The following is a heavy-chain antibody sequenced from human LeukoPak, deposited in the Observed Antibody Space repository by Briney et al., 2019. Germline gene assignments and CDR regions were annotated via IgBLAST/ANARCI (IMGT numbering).Heavy chain of an antibody. CDR3: ARDNDYDSSGYYSYYYYGMDV. D-gene: IGHD3-22*01. Sequence: GGSLRLSCVASGFTFDDYAMHWVRQAPGKGLEWVSGISWNGDIIGYADSVKGRFTISRDNSKNTLYLQMNSLRAEDTAVYYCARDNDYDSSGYYSYYYYGMDVWGQGTTVTVSS. V-gene: IGHV3-9*01. CDR1: GFTFDDYA. CDR2: ISWNGDII. J-gene: IGHJ6*02.